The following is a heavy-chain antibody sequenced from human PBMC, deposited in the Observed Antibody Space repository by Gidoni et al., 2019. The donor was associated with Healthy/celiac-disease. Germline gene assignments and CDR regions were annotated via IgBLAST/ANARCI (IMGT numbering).Heavy chain of an antibody. D-gene: IGHD3-22*01. CDR3: ARNYYDSSGYSAWFDP. V-gene: IGHV3-53*01. CDR2: IYSGGST. J-gene: IGHJ5*02. Sequence: EVQLVESGGGLIQPGGSLILLCAASGFTVSSNYMSWVRQAPGKGLEWVSVIYSGGSTYYADSVKGRFTISRDNSKNTLYLQMNSLRAEDTAVYYCARNYYDSSGYSAWFDPWGQGTLVTVSS. CDR1: GFTVSSNY.